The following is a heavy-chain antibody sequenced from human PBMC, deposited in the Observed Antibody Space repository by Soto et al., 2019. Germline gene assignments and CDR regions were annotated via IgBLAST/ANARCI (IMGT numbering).Heavy chain of an antibody. CDR1: GFTFNTYG. CDR3: AKYQQPEGPTFFLSPVSTPDGMDV. D-gene: IGHD2-15*01. Sequence: EVRLLQSGGGLVRPGSSLTLSCVASGFTFNTYGMTWVRQAPGKGLEWVSFVTGKGGRSYYADSVKGRFTISRDSSKDTLYLQMNSLRVDDTAVYYCAKYQQPEGPTFFLSPVSTPDGMDVWGQGTTVTVSS. CDR2: VTGKGGRS. V-gene: IGHV3-23*01. J-gene: IGHJ6*02.